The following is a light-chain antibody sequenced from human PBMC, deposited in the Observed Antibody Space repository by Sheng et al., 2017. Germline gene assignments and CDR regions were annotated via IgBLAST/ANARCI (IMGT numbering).Light chain of an antibody. CDR1: RSNIGAGYD. CDR2: RDT. V-gene: IGLV1-40*01. J-gene: IGLJ3*02. CDR3: QSYDSSLSGRV. Sequence: QSVLTQPPSVSAAPGQRVTISCTGTRSNIGAGYDVHWYQQVSGTAPKLLIYRDTNRASGVPDRFSGSKSGASASLAITGLQSEDEADYYCQSYDSSLSGRVFGGGTKLTVL.